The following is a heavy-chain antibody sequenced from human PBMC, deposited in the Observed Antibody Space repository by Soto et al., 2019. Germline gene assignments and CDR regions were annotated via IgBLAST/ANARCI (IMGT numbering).Heavy chain of an antibody. CDR3: ARGYSAYWWYFDL. V-gene: IGHV1-69*13. J-gene: IGHJ2*01. CDR1: GGTFSSYA. Sequence: SVKVSCKASGGTFSSYAISWVRQAPGQGLEWMGGIIAIYGTANYAQKFQGRVTITGDESTSTAYMELSSLRSEDTAVYYCARGYSAYWWYFDLWGRGTLVTVSS. CDR2: IIAIYGTA. D-gene: IGHD5-12*01.